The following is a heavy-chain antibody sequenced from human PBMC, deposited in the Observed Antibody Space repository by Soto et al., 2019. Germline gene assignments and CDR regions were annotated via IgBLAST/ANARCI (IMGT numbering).Heavy chain of an antibody. CDR1: GGTFSSYA. D-gene: IGHD3-3*01. J-gene: IGHJ6*02. Sequence: QVQLVQSGAEVKKPGSSVKVSCKASGGTFSSYAISWVRQAPGQELEWMGGIIPIFGTANYAQKFQGRVTITADESTSTAYMELSSLRSEDTAVYYCARAHGGYDFWSGYYTDYYYGMDVWGQGTTVTVSS. CDR2: IIPIFGTA. V-gene: IGHV1-69*12. CDR3: ARAHGGYDFWSGYYTDYYYGMDV.